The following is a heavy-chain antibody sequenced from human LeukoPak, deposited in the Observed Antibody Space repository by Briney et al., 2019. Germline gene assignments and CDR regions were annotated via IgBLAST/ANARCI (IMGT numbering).Heavy chain of an antibody. V-gene: IGHV4-59*01. CDR3: ARSLYYYGSDSFDI. D-gene: IGHD3-10*01. J-gene: IGHJ3*02. Sequence: SETLSLTCTVSGGSISSYYWNWIRQPPGKGLEWIGYIYYSGSTNYNPSLKCRVTISVDRSKNQFSLKLSSVTAADTAVYYCARSLYYYGSDSFDIWGQGTMVTVSS. CDR1: GGSISSYY. CDR2: IYYSGST.